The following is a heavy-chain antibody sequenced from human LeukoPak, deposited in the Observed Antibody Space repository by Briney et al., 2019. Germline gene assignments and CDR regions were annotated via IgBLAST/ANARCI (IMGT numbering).Heavy chain of an antibody. V-gene: IGHV4-34*01. CDR1: GGSISSYY. D-gene: IGHD1-26*01. CDR3: ARGPSGIFGIVGATMRRGYYFDY. CDR2: INHSGST. J-gene: IGHJ4*02. Sequence: PSETLSLTCTVSGGSISSYYWSWIRQPPGKGLEWIGEINHSGSTNYNPSLKSRVTISVDTSKNQFSLKLSSVTAADTAVYYCARGPSGIFGIVGATMRRGYYFDYWGQGTLVTVSS.